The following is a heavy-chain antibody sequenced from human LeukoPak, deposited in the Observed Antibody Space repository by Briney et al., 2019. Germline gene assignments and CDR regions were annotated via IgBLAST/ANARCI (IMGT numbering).Heavy chain of an antibody. J-gene: IGHJ4*02. CDR2: IYTSGST. CDR1: GGSISSGSYY. V-gene: IGHV4-61*02. D-gene: IGHD3-22*01. CDR3: AREYYYDSSGSPGVDY. Sequence: SQTLYVTCTVSGGSISSGSYYWSWIRQPAGKGLEWIGRIYTSGSTNYNPSLKSRVTISVDTSKNQFSLKLSSVTAADTAVYYCAREYYYDSSGSPGVDYWGQGTLVTVSS.